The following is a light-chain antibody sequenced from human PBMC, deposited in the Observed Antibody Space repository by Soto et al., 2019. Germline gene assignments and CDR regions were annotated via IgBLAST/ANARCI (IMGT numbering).Light chain of an antibody. CDR3: QRYGTSSPLT. J-gene: IGKJ4*01. Sequence: IVLMQSPGTLSLSPGERATLSCRASQSVTSSYLAWYQQKPGQAPRLLIDGASRRATGIPDRFSGCGSGTDFTLTISRLEPEDFAVYYCQRYGTSSPLTFGGGTKVEIK. V-gene: IGKV3-20*01. CDR2: GAS. CDR1: QSVTSSY.